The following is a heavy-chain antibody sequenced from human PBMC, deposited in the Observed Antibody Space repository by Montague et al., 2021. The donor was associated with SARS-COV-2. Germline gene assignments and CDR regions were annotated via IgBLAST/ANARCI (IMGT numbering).Heavy chain of an antibody. CDR3: ARGGGGYDYFFNYYGMDA. Sequence: SLRLSCAASRFTFSSYEMNWVRQAPGKGLEWVSYLTSSGTTIHYADSVKGRFTISRDNAKNSLYLQMNSLRAEDTAVYYCARGGGGYDYFFNYYGMDAWGQGTTGTVS. CDR2: LTSSGTTI. J-gene: IGHJ6*02. V-gene: IGHV3-48*03. CDR1: RFTFSSYE. D-gene: IGHD5-12*01.